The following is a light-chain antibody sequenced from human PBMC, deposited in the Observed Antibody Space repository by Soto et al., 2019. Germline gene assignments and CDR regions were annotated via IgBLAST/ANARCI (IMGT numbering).Light chain of an antibody. Sequence: ENVLTQSPGTLSLSPGERVTLSCRASQSVDSNSLAWYQQKRGQAPRLLIYGASSRATGIPDRFSASGTGTDFTLTISRLEPEDSAVYYCQQYSASPRTFGQGTKVDIK. V-gene: IGKV3-20*01. J-gene: IGKJ1*01. CDR1: QSVDSNS. CDR2: GAS. CDR3: QQYSASPRT.